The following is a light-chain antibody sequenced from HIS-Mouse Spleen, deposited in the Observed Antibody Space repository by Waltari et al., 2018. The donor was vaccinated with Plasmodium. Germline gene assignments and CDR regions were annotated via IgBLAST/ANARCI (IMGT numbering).Light chain of an antibody. CDR1: QRISSW. CDR3: QQYNSYSWT. Sequence: IQMTQSPSTLSASVGDRVTITCRASQRISSWLAWYQQKPGKAPKLLIYKASSLESGVPSRCSGSGSGTEFTLTISSLQPDDFATYYCQQYNSYSWTFGQGTKVEIK. CDR2: KAS. V-gene: IGKV1-5*03. J-gene: IGKJ1*01.